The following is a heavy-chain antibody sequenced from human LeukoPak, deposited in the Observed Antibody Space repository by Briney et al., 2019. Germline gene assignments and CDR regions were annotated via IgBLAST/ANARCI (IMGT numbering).Heavy chain of an antibody. D-gene: IGHD6-19*01. CDR3: ARTWSPDSSGLVAFDI. Sequence: GASVKVSCKASGCTFTGYYMHWVRQAPGRGLEWMGWINPNSGGTNYAQKFQGRVTMTRDTSISTAYMELSRLRSDDTAVYYCARTWSPDSSGLVAFDIWGQGTMVTVSS. CDR1: GCTFTGYY. V-gene: IGHV1-2*02. J-gene: IGHJ3*02. CDR2: INPNSGGT.